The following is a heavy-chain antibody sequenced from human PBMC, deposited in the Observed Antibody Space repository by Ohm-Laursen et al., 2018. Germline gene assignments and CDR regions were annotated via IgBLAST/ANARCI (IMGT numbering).Heavy chain of an antibody. CDR3: ARAAMYYYDSSGNFFTY. J-gene: IGHJ4*02. CDR2: INHSGST. D-gene: IGHD3-22*01. V-gene: IGHV4-34*01. CDR1: GGSFSGYY. Sequence: TLSLTCAVYGGSFSGYYWSWIRQPPGKGLEWIGEINHSGSTNYNPSLNSRGTISADTSKNQFSLKLSSVTAADTAVYYCARAAMYYYDSSGNFFTYWGQGTLVTVSS.